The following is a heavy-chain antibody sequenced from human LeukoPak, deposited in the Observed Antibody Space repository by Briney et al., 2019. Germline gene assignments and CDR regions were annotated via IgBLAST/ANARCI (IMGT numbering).Heavy chain of an antibody. J-gene: IGHJ4*02. Sequence: GGSLRLSCAVSGFTFSSYWMHCVRQAPGKGLVWVSHISGDGISTSYADSVKGRLTISRDNAKNTLYLQMNSLRVEDTAVYFCARFSSNWHAVDYWGQGTLVTVSS. CDR1: GFTFSSYW. CDR3: ARFSSNWHAVDY. CDR2: ISGDGIST. D-gene: IGHD6-13*01. V-gene: IGHV3-74*01.